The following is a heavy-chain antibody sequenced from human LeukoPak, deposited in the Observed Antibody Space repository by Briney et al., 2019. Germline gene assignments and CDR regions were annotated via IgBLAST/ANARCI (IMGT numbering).Heavy chain of an antibody. V-gene: IGHV4-59*01. CDR1: GGSISNYY. CDR2: IYYSGST. Sequence: SETLSLTCTVSGGSISNYYWSWIRQPPGKGLEWIGYIYYSGSTNYNPSLKSRVTISVDTSKNQFSLKLSSVTAADTAVYYCARAPNPWGQGTLVTVSS. J-gene: IGHJ4*02. CDR3: ARAPNP.